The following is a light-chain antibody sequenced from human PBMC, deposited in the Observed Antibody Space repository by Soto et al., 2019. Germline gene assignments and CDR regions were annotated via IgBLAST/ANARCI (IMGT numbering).Light chain of an antibody. Sequence: IVLTQSPATLSFSPGDGATLSFRASQSIGNYLDWYQKKNGKAPRLLIYATSNRATGIPERLSGSGYGTDFTLSISRMEAEDFAVYQCQQYGSEPITFGHGTRLEIK. CDR2: ATS. V-gene: IGKV3-20*01. CDR1: QSIGNY. J-gene: IGKJ5*01. CDR3: QQYGSEPIT.